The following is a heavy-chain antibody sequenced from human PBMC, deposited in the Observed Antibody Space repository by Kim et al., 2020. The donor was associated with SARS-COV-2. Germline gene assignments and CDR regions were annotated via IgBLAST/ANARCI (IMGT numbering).Heavy chain of an antibody. J-gene: IGHJ4*02. Sequence: NPSLKGRVTRAVDTSKNQFSLKLSSVTAADTAVYYCARSQGSRDPYYFDYWGQGTLVTVSS. V-gene: IGHV4-30-2*05. CDR3: ARSQGSRDPYYFDY.